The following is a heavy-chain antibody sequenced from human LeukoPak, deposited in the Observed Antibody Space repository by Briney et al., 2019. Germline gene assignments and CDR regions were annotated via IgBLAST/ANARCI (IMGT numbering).Heavy chain of an antibody. J-gene: IGHJ4*02. Sequence: PSETLSLTCAVYGGSFSGYYWSWIRQPPGKGLEWIGEINHSGSTNYNPSLKSRVTISVDTSKNQFSLKLSSVTAADTAVYYCARGSGGRRIVVVVAARGSFDYWGQGTLVTVSS. CDR1: GGSFSGYY. V-gene: IGHV4-34*01. CDR2: INHSGST. D-gene: IGHD2-15*01. CDR3: ARGSGGRRIVVVVAARGSFDY.